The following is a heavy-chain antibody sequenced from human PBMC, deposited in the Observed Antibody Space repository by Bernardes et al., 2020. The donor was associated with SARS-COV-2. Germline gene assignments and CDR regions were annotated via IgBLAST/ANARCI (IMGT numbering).Heavy chain of an antibody. CDR1: GGSISSYY. V-gene: IGHV4-59*01. J-gene: IGHJ4*02. D-gene: IGHD2-15*01. CDR3: ARDRRYCSGGSCYRFVDY. Sequence: SETLSLTCTVSGGSISSYYWSWIRQPPGKGLEWIGYIYYSGSTNYNPSLKSRVTISVDTSKNQFSLKLSSVTAADTAVYYCARDRRYCSGGSCYRFVDYWGQGTLVTVSS. CDR2: IYYSGST.